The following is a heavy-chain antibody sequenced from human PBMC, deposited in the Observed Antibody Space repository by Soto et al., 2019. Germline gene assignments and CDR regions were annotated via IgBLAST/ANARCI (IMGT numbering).Heavy chain of an antibody. CDR3: ARDPRGHYSFDS. D-gene: IGHD2-21*01. CDR1: GFTFGSYW. CDR2: IKQDGSEK. Sequence: EVQLVESGGSLVQPGGSLRLSCAASGFTFGSYWMTWVRQAPGKGLEWVANIKQDGSEKYYVDSVKGRFIISRDNAKNSLFLQMSSVRVDDTAMYYCARDPRGHYSFDSWGKGTLVTVSS. V-gene: IGHV3-7*03. J-gene: IGHJ5*01.